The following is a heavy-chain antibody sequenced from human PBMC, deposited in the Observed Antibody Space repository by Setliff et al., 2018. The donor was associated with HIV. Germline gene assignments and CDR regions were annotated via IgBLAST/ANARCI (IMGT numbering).Heavy chain of an antibody. Sequence: SETLSLTCTISGVYISNYHWSWIRQPPGKGLEWIGYIYTSGSTNYNPSLKSRVTISVDTSKNQFSLKLSSVAAADTAVYYCARLVGYYRSDNANYYYMDVWGKGTTVTVSS. CDR1: GVYISNYH. CDR3: ARLVGYYRSDNANYYYMDV. CDR2: IYTSGST. V-gene: IGHV4-4*09. J-gene: IGHJ6*03. D-gene: IGHD3-16*02.